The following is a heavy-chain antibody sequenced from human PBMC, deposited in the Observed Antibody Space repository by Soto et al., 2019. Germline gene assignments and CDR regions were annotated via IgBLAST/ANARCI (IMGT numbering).Heavy chain of an antibody. CDR1: GFTFSSYA. CDR2: ISGSGGST. Sequence: EVQLLESGGGLVQPGGSLRLSCAASGFTFSSYAMSWVRQAPGKGLEWVSAISGSGGSTYYADSVKGRFTISRDNSKNALYLQMNSVRAEDTGVYYCAMRWLRNSRAARAFDLWGPGNLVP. V-gene: IGHV3-23*01. J-gene: IGHJ5*02. CDR3: AMRWLRNSRAARAFDL. D-gene: IGHD5-12*01.